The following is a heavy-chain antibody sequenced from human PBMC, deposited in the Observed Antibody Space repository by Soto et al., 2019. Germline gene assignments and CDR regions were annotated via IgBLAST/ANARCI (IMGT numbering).Heavy chain of an antibody. J-gene: IGHJ3*02. D-gene: IGHD1-26*01. CDR3: ARDLYSGAFQSGAFDI. V-gene: IGHV3-33*01. Sequence: PGGSLRLSCAASGFRFTAYGMHWVRQAPGKGLEWVAIIWYDGSKKYYADSVKGRFTIFRDNSEDTVYLQMDSLRTEDTAVYFCARDLYSGAFQSGAFDIWGQGTKVTVSS. CDR1: GFRFTAYG. CDR2: IWYDGSKK.